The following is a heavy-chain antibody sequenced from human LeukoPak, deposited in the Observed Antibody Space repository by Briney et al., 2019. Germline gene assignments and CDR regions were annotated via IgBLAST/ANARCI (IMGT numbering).Heavy chain of an antibody. CDR1: GFTFTSYD. V-gene: IGHV1-8*01. Sequence: ASVKVSCKASGFTFTSYDINWVRQTSGQGLEWMGWMNPNNGNTGYAQKFQGRVTMTRDTSISTAYMELRGLRSEDTAVYYCVRDGEGVAISVNYWFDPWGQGTLVTVSS. CDR3: VRDGEGVAISVNYWFDP. CDR2: MNPNNGNT. J-gene: IGHJ5*02. D-gene: IGHD3-10*01.